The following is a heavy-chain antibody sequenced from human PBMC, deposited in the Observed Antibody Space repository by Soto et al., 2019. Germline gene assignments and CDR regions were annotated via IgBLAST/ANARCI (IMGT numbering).Heavy chain of an antibody. Sequence: SETLSLTCTVSGGSISSYYLSWIRQPPGKGLEWIGYIYYSGSTNYNPSLKSRVTISVDTSKNQFSLKLSSVTAADTAVYYCARRKNDSSGYYFFDYWGQGTLVTVSS. CDR3: ARRKNDSSGYYFFDY. D-gene: IGHD3-22*01. CDR2: IYYSGST. V-gene: IGHV4-59*12. J-gene: IGHJ4*02. CDR1: GGSISSYY.